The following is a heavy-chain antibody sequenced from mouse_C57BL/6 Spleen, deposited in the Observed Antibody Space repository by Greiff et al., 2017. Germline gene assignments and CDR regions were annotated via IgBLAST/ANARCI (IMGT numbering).Heavy chain of an antibody. CDR3: ARSTTGYYIDY. CDR2: IYPGDGDT. Sequence: QVQLQQSGPELVKPGASVKISCKASGYAFSSSWMNWVKQRPGKGLEWSGRIYPGDGDTNYNGKFKGKATLTADKSSSTAYMQLSSLTSEDSAVYFCARSTTGYYIDYWGQGTTLTVSS. J-gene: IGHJ2*01. D-gene: IGHD1-1*01. CDR1: GYAFSSSW. V-gene: IGHV1-82*01.